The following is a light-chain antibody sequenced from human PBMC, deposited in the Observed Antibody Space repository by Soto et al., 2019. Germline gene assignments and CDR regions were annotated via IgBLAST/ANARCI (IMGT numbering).Light chain of an antibody. Sequence: IVLTQSPCTLSLSPGDRATLSCRASQSVSVTSLAWYQQKGGQAPRLLIYAASTRATGVPDRFSGSGSGTDFALTISRLETEDFAVYYCQQYGGSPFTFGHGTKVDIK. CDR1: QSVSVTS. CDR2: AAS. CDR3: QQYGGSPFT. V-gene: IGKV3-20*01. J-gene: IGKJ3*01.